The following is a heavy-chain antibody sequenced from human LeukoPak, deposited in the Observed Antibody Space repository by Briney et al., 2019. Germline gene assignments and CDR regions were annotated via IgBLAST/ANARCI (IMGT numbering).Heavy chain of an antibody. Sequence: PGGSLRLSCAASGFTFSSYSVHWVRQAPGKGLEYVSAISTNGGSTYYADSVKGRFTISRDNSKNTLYLQMGSLRADDMAVYFCARVDKFYSYDYWGQGTLVTVSS. CDR1: GFTFSSYS. CDR3: ARVDKFYSYDY. V-gene: IGHV3-64*02. J-gene: IGHJ4*02. CDR2: ISTNGGST.